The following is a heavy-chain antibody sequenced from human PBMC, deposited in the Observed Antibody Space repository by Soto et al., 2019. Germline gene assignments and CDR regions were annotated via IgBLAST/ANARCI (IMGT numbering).Heavy chain of an antibody. V-gene: IGHV5-51*01. CDR3: GRHYGGATTGIDS. Sequence: ESLKISCEGSGYTFTYYWIGWVRQMPGKGLEWMGVTYPFDSGTRYSPSFQGRVTISAVQSTNTAYLELSRLQASDTAIYYFGRHYGGATTGIDSWGQGLLVSVPP. CDR2: TYPFDSGT. CDR1: GYTFTYYW. D-gene: IGHD1-26*01. J-gene: IGHJ5*01.